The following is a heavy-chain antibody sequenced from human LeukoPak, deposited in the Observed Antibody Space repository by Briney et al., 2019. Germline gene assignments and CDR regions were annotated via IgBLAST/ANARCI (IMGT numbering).Heavy chain of an antibody. D-gene: IGHD6-6*01. V-gene: IGHV3-33*08. Sequence: GSLRLSCAASGFSFSSYWMHWVRQAPGKGLEWVAVIWYDGSNEYYADSVKGRFTISRDNSRNTLYLQMSSLRAEDTAVYFCARYSSSSNYYFGMDVWGQGTTVTVSS. CDR1: GFSFSSYW. CDR3: ARYSSSSNYYFGMDV. J-gene: IGHJ6*02. CDR2: IWYDGSNE.